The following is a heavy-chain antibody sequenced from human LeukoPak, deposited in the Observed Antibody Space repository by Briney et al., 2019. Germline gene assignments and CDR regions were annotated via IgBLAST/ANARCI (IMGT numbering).Heavy chain of an antibody. V-gene: IGHV4-59*01. Sequence: SETLSLTCTVSGGSISTYYWSWIRQTAGKGLEWIGNIDYSGSSNYNPSLKSRVTISVDMSKNHFSLKLSSVTAADTAVYYCARATWGYYFDSWGQGTLVTVSS. CDR2: IDYSGSS. CDR1: GGSISTYY. CDR3: ARATWGYYFDS. D-gene: IGHD7-27*01. J-gene: IGHJ4*02.